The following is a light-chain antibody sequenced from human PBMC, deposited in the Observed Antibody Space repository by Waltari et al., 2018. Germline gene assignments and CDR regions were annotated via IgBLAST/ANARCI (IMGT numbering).Light chain of an antibody. V-gene: IGLV2-23*02. CDR1: SSDVGNYNL. J-gene: IGLJ1*01. CDR2: EVT. CDR3: CSYAGLGIYV. Sequence: QSGLTQPASVSGSPGQSITISCTGTSSDVGNYNLVSWYQQYPGKAPKLMVYEVTKRSSGVSHRFSGAKSGNTASLTIYELQSEDEADYYCCSYAGLGIYVFGTGTKVTVL.